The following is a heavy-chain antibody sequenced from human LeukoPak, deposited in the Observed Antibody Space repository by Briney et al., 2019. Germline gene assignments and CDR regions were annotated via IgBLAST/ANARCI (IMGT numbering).Heavy chain of an antibody. Sequence: GGSLRLSCAASGLTFSSYAMSWVRQAPGKGLEWVSAISGSGGSTYYADSVKGRFTISRDNSKNTLYLQMNSLRAEDTAVYYCAKIKPGSSGFPEGYWGQGTLVTVSS. J-gene: IGHJ4*02. CDR2: ISGSGGST. D-gene: IGHD3-22*01. CDR3: AKIKPGSSGFPEGY. V-gene: IGHV3-23*01. CDR1: GLTFSSYA.